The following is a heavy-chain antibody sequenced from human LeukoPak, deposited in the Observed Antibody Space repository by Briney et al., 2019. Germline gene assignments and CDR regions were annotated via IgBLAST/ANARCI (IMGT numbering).Heavy chain of an antibody. J-gene: IGHJ4*02. D-gene: IGHD6-13*01. CDR2: INPNSGNT. V-gene: IGHV1-8*02. CDR3: ARASSIPAAAGDLNDY. CDR1: GYIFTGYY. Sequence: GASVKVSCKASGYIFTGYYMHWVRQAPGQGLEWMGWINPNSGNTGYAQKFQGRVTMTRNTSISTAYMELSSLRSEDTAVYYCARASSIPAAAGDLNDYWGQGTLVTVSS.